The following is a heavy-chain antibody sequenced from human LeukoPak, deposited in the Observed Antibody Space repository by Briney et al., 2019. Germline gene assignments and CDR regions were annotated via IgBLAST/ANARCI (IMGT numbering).Heavy chain of an antibody. D-gene: IGHD1-14*01. Sequence: SETLSLTCTVSGGSISSYYWSWIRQPPGKGLEWIGDIYYSGYTNYNPSLKSRVTISVDTSKNQFSLKLSSVTAADTAVYYCARTGTYYYYYMDVWGKGTTVTISS. J-gene: IGHJ6*03. V-gene: IGHV4-59*01. CDR3: ARTGTYYYYYMDV. CDR1: GGSISSYY. CDR2: IYYSGYT.